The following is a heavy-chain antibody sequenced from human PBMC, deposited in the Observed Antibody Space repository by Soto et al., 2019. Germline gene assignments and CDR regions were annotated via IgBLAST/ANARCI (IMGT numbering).Heavy chain of an antibody. CDR1: GGSISTGNW. J-gene: IGHJ4*02. Sequence: SETLSLTCTVSGGSISTGNWWTWVRQSPEKGLEWIGEIFRSGNTYYNPSFKSRVTISVDNSNAQFSLRLNSVTAADTAVYYCARIGTVSLDFWGPGTLVTVSS. V-gene: IGHV4-4*02. CDR3: ARIGTVSLDF. CDR2: IFRSGNT. D-gene: IGHD4-17*01.